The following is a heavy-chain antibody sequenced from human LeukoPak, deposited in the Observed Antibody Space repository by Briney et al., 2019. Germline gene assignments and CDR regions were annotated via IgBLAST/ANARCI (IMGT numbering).Heavy chain of an antibody. CDR1: GGTFTSYA. Sequence: GSSVKVSCKASGGTFTSYAISWVRQAPGQGLEWMGGIIPIFGTANYAQKFQGRVTITADESTSTAYMELSSLRSEDTAVYYCARRETVIYNWFDPWGQGTLVTVSS. V-gene: IGHV1-69*01. J-gene: IGHJ5*02. CDR2: IIPIFGTA. CDR3: ARRETVIYNWFDP. D-gene: IGHD4-17*01.